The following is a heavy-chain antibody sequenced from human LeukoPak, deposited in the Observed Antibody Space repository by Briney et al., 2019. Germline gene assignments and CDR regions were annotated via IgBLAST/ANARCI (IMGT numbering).Heavy chain of an antibody. V-gene: IGHV3-23*01. CDR1: GFTFSSYG. Sequence: GGTLRLSCAASGFTFSSYGMSWVRKAPGKGLEWVSAISGSGGTTYSADSVKGRFTISRDNSKNTLYLQMNSLRAEDAALYYCAKDRYSGNYHQSGDFSYWGQGTLVTVSS. CDR2: ISGSGGTT. CDR3: AKDRYSGNYHQSGDFSY. J-gene: IGHJ4*02. D-gene: IGHD1-26*01.